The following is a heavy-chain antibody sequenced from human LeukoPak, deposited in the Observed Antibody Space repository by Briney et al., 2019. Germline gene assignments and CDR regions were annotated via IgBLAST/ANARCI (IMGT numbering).Heavy chain of an antibody. V-gene: IGHV3-30*18. CDR2: ISYDGSNK. D-gene: IGHD2-15*01. J-gene: IGHJ4*02. CDR1: GFTFSSYG. CDR3: AKDRRLGYCSGGSCYLDY. Sequence: GGSLRLSCAASGFTFSSYGMHWVPQAPGKRLEWVAGISYDGSNKYYAVSVKGRFTISRDNSKNTLYLQMNSLRAEDTAVYYCAKDRRLGYCSGGSCYLDYWGQGTLVTVSS.